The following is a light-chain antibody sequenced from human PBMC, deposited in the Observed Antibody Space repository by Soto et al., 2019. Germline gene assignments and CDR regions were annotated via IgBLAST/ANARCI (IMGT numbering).Light chain of an antibody. J-gene: IGKJ1*01. CDR3: HHYNCAPPA. V-gene: IGKV1-27*01. Sequence: DIQMTQSPSSLSASVGDRVTITCRASQGISNYLAWYQQKPGKVPKLLIYAASTLQSGVPSRFSGSRSDTDFTLTIRSLQPEDVATFYCHHYNCAPPAFGQRTKVEIK. CDR1: QGISNY. CDR2: AAS.